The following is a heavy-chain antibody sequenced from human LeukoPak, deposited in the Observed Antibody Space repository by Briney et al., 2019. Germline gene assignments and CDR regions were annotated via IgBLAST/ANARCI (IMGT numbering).Heavy chain of an antibody. Sequence: PGGSVRLSCAASGFTFSNYWMSWVRQAPGKGLEWVAHINQDGSEEHYMDSVKARFIISRDNAKNSLSLQMDSLRAEDTAVYYCVRDGGVSGYDLLDYWGQGTLVTVSS. J-gene: IGHJ4*02. CDR3: VRDGGVSGYDLLDY. D-gene: IGHD5-12*01. CDR2: INQDGSEE. CDR1: GFTFSNYW. V-gene: IGHV3-7*01.